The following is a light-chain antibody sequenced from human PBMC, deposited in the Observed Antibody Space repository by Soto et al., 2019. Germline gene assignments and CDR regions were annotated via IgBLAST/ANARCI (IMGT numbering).Light chain of an antibody. J-gene: IGLJ1*01. CDR1: SSDVGGYNL. CDR2: EDN. Sequence: QSVLTQPASVSGSPGQSITISCAGTSSDVGGYNLVSWYQQHPGKAPKLMIYEDNKRPSGVSNRFSGSKSGNTASLTISGLRAEDEADYYCCSYAGGSTYAFGTGTKVTVL. V-gene: IGLV2-23*01. CDR3: CSYAGGSTYA.